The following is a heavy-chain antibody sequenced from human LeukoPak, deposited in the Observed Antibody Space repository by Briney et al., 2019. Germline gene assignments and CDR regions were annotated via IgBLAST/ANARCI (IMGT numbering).Heavy chain of an antibody. Sequence: PGGSLRLSCTTSGFTFSRYAIHWVRQAPGKGLEWVSKISGDGKITTYADSVKGRFTISRDNAKNTLYLQLNSLRAEDTAVYYCARGTNDWKGIDYWGQGPQVTVSS. CDR2: ISGDGKIT. V-gene: IGHV3-74*03. D-gene: IGHD1-1*01. J-gene: IGHJ4*02. CDR1: GFTFSRYA. CDR3: ARGTNDWKGIDY.